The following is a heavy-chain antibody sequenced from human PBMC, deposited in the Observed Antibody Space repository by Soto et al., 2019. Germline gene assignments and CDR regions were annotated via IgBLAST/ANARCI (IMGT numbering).Heavy chain of an antibody. V-gene: IGHV4-31*03. D-gene: IGHD5-18*01. Sequence: QVQLQESGPGLVKPSQTLSLTCTVSGVSISSGGYYWSWIRQHPGKGLEWIGYIYYSGSTYYNPSLKSRVTISVDTSKNQFSLKLSSVTAADTAVYYCTRGYSSVEYDYWGQGTLVTVSS. CDR1: GVSISSGGYY. CDR2: IYYSGST. CDR3: TRGYSSVEYDY. J-gene: IGHJ4*02.